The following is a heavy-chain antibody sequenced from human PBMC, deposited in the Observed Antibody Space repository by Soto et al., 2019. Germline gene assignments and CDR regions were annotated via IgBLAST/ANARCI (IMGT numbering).Heavy chain of an antibody. Sequence: SETLSLTCAVYGGSFSGYYWSWIRQPPGKGLEWIGEINHSGSTNYNKSLKSRVVISVDTSKNQFSLKLSSVTAADTAVCYCARGRYYDFWSGYPVYGMDVWGQGTTVTVS. D-gene: IGHD3-3*01. CDR1: GGSFSGYY. CDR2: INHSGST. CDR3: ARGRYYDFWSGYPVYGMDV. V-gene: IGHV4-34*01. J-gene: IGHJ6*02.